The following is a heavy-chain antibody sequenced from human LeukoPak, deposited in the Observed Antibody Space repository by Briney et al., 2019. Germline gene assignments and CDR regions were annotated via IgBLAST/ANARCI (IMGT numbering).Heavy chain of an antibody. CDR3: AKDAALGMDV. CDR2: IDSGGST. CDR1: GFTFSSYS. J-gene: IGHJ6*02. V-gene: IGHV3-66*01. Sequence: GGSLRLSCAASGFTFSSYSMNWVRQAPGKGLEWVSVIDSGGSTYYADSVKGRFTISRDNFKNTLYLQINSLRAEDTAVYYCAKDAALGMDVWGQGTTVTVSS. D-gene: IGHD6-25*01.